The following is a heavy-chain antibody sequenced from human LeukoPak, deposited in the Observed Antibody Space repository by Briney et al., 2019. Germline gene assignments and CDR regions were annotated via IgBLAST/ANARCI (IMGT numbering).Heavy chain of an antibody. V-gene: IGHV1-2*04. CDR1: GYTFTGYY. CDR3: ARVDGSGSYSNAYYFDY. J-gene: IGHJ4*02. CDR2: INPNSGGT. Sequence: GASVKVSCKASGYTFTGYYMHWVRQAPGQGLEWMGLINPNSGGTNYAQKFQGWVTMTRDTSISTAYMELSRLRSDDTAVYYCARVDGSGSYSNAYYFDYWGQGTLVTVSS. D-gene: IGHD3-10*01.